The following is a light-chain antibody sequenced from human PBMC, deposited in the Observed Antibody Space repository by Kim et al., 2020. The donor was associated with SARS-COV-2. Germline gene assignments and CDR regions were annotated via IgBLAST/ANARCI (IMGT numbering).Light chain of an antibody. CDR3: NSRDSSGKKV. V-gene: IGLV3-19*01. CDR2: GKN. J-gene: IGLJ3*02. Sequence: SSELTQDPAVSVALGQTVRITCQGDSLRNYYASWYQQRPGQAPVLVIYGKNNRPSGIPDRFSGSSSGNTASLTITGAQAEDEADYYCNSRDSSGKKVFGGGTQLTVL. CDR1: SLRNYY.